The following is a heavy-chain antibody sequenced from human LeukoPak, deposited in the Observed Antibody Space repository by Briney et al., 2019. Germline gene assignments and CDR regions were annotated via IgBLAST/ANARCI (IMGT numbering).Heavy chain of an antibody. CDR1: GFAFRSYW. CDR3: ATTEDSTEG. D-gene: IGHD2-21*02. Sequence: PGGSLRLSCVASGFAFRSYWMTWVRQAPGKGLEWVANIKQDGGEEYYVDSVKGRFTISRDNAKNSLFLQMNSLRAEDTAVYYCATTEDSTEGWGQGTLVTVSS. V-gene: IGHV3-7*01. CDR2: IKQDGGEE. J-gene: IGHJ4*02.